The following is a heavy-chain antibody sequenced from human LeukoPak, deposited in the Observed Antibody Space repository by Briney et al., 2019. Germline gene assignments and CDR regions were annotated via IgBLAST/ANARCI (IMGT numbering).Heavy chain of an antibody. CDR3: ARLYSSSFPLY. V-gene: IGHV4-59*08. D-gene: IGHD6-6*01. J-gene: IGHJ4*01. CDR2: IYYSGST. Sequence: SESMSLTCTVSGGSISSYYWSWLRQPPGKGLEWIGYIYYSGSTNYNPSLKGRVTISVDTSKNQFSLKLSSVTAADTAVYYCARLYSSSFPLYWGHGTLVTVSS. CDR1: GGSISSYY.